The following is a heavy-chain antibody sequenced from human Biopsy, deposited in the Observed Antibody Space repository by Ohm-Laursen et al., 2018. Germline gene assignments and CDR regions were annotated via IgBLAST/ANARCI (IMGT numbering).Heavy chain of an antibody. V-gene: IGHV4-59*01. CDR3: ARDRGYYSDRTVPGYFDL. Sequence: SDTLSLTCTVSGGPISSYYWRWIRQPPGKGLQWIGYAYYTGSTDYNPSLQSRVTISVDTSKNHFSLRLRSVTPADTAIYYCARDRGYYSDRTVPGYFDLWGRGTLVTVSS. D-gene: IGHD3-22*01. CDR1: GGPISSYY. CDR2: AYYTGST. J-gene: IGHJ2*01.